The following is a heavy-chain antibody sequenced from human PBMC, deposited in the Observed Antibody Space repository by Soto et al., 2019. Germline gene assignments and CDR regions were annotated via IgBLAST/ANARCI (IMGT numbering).Heavy chain of an antibody. CDR1: GVSISTSNW. V-gene: IGHV4-4*02. CDR3: ATSFYYHPGGYYHY. Sequence: PSETLSLTCAVSGVSISTSNWWNWVRQSPGKGLEWIGEIFHSGNTNYNPTLESRVTISVNKSKNQFSLKLTSVTAADTAFYYCATSFYYHPGGYYHYWGQGTLVTVSS. J-gene: IGHJ4*02. D-gene: IGHD3-22*01. CDR2: IFHSGNT.